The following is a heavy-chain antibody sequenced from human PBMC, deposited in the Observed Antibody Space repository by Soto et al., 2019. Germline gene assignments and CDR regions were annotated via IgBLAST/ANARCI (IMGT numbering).Heavy chain of an antibody. CDR1: GGSFSGYY. J-gene: IGHJ5*02. CDR2: INHSGST. V-gene: IGHV4-34*01. Sequence: SETLSLTCAVYGGSFSGYYWSWIRQPPGKGLEWIGDINHSGSTNYNPSLKSRVTISVDTSKNQFSLKLSSVTAADTAVYYCASSFSILSIAAGFDPWGQGTLVTVSS. D-gene: IGHD6-13*01. CDR3: ASSFSILSIAAGFDP.